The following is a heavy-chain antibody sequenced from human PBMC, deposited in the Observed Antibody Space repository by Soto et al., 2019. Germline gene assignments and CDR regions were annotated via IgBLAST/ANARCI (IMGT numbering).Heavy chain of an antibody. CDR3: ATVANGSYDGFDP. CDR1: GFTFSTYW. Sequence: EVQLVESGGGLGQPGGSLRLSCAASGFTFSTYWMHWVRQAPGKGLVWVSRINSDGSRTNYADSVKGRFTTFRDNAKNTVYLQFNSLTAEDTAVYYCATVANGSYDGFDPWGQGTLGTVSS. CDR2: INSDGSRT. J-gene: IGHJ5*02. V-gene: IGHV3-74*01. D-gene: IGHD1-26*01.